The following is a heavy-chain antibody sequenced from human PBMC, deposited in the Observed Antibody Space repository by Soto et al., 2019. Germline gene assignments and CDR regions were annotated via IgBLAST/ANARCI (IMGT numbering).Heavy chain of an antibody. V-gene: IGHV3-30*18. J-gene: IGHJ6*02. Sequence: GGSLRLSCAASGFTFSSYGMHWVRQTPGKGLEWVAVISYDGSNKYYADSVKGRFTISRDNSKNTLYLQMNSLRAEDTAVYYCAKDQLNTVSYGMDVWGQGTTVTVSS. CDR1: GFTFSSYG. CDR3: AKDQLNTVSYGMDV. CDR2: ISYDGSNK. D-gene: IGHD4-4*01.